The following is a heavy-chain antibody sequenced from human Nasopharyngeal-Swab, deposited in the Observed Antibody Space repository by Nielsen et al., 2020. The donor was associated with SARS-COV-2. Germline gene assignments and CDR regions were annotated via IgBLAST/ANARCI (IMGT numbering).Heavy chain of an antibody. CDR1: GFTFSSYE. D-gene: IGHD5-24*01. CDR3: ARLRRDGYNVRALYFDY. CDR2: ISSGSTI. V-gene: IGHV3-48*03. Sequence: GESLKISCAASGFTFSSYEMNWVRQAPGKGLEWVSYISSGSTIYYADSVKGRFTISRDNAKNSLYLQMNSLRAEDTAVYYCARLRRDGYNVRALYFDYWGQGTLVTVSS. J-gene: IGHJ4*02.